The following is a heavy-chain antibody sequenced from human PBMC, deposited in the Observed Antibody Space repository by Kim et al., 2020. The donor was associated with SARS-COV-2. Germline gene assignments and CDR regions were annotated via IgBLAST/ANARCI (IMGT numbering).Heavy chain of an antibody. CDR2: ISYDGSNK. D-gene: IGHD6-19*01. J-gene: IGHJ6*02. Sequence: GGSLRLSCAASGFTFSSYGMHWVRRAPGKGLEWVAVISYDGSNKYYADSVKGRFTISRDNSKNTLYLQMNSLRAEDTAVYYCAKDESLQWLVRHTDQDYYYYYGMDVWGQGTTVTVSS. CDR3: AKDESLQWLVRHTDQDYYYYYGMDV. V-gene: IGHV3-30*18. CDR1: GFTFSSYG.